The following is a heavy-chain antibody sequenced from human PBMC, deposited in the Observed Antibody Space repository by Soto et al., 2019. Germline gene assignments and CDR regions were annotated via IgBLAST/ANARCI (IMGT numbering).Heavy chain of an antibody. CDR3: ARVGGTVRSDY. CDR2: IYYDGSNK. J-gene: IGHJ4*02. V-gene: IGHV3-33*01. D-gene: IGHD4-17*01. Sequence: QVQLVESGGGVVQPGRSLRLSCAASGFAFSAYGMHWVRQAPGKGLEWVAMIYYDGSNKYYADSVKGRFTISRDNSKNTLYLQMSSMRAEDTALYYGARVGGTVRSDYWGQGTLVTVSS. CDR1: GFAFSAYG.